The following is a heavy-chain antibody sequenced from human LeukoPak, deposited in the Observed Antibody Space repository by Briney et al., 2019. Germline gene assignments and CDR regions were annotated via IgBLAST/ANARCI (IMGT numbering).Heavy chain of an antibody. D-gene: IGHD4-17*01. V-gene: IGHV3-74*01. CDR2: INEDGSTT. CDR1: GFTFSSNW. CDR3: AKEDYGDGNFDY. Sequence: GGSLRLSCAASGFTFSSNWMHWVRQAPGKGLVWVSRINEDGSTTNYADSVKGRSTIFRDNAKNTLYLQMNSLRAEDTAVYYCAKEDYGDGNFDYWGQGTLVTVSS. J-gene: IGHJ4*02.